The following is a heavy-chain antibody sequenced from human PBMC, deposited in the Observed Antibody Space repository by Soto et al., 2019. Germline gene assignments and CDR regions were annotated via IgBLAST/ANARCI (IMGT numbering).Heavy chain of an antibody. CDR2: ISAYNGNT. D-gene: IGHD3-16*01. CDR3: ARGGTRVDC. J-gene: IGHJ4*02. V-gene: IGHV1-18*01. Sequence: QVQLVQSGAEVKKPGASVKVSCKASGYTFTNFGISWVRQAPGQGLEWMGWISAYNGNTNYAQNFQGRVTMTTSTPRSTASRERRSRRSDATAVYSCARGGTRVDCGGQGTRVTVPS. CDR1: GYTFTNFG.